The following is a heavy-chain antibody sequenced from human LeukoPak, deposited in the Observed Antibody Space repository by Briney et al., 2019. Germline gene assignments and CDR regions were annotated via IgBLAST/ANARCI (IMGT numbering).Heavy chain of an antibody. J-gene: IGHJ4*02. D-gene: IGHD3-16*01. CDR3: TTDDDGGLGH. V-gene: IGHV3-23*01. CDR2: ISGSGDST. Sequence: PGGSLRLSCAASGFTFTTYAMSWVRQAPGKGLEWVSAISGSGDSTNYADSVKGRFTISRDNSKNTLYLQMNSLKTEDTAVYYCTTDDDGGLGHWGQGTLVTVSS. CDR1: GFTFTTYA.